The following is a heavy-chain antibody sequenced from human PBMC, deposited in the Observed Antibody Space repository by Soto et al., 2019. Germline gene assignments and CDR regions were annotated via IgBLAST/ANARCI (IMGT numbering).Heavy chain of an antibody. CDR2: IDSRNSHT. J-gene: IGHJ4*02. D-gene: IGHD5-12*01. CDR3: GRDVGGYDTTPDY. V-gene: IGHV3-21*02. CDR1: GFTFSAYS. Sequence: QLVESGGGLVKPGGSLRLSCAASGFTFSAYSINWVRQAAGKGLEWVSTIDSRNSHTYYADSVKGRFTVSRDNARNLVFLQMSSLRAEDTAVYYCGRDVGGYDTTPDYWGQGTLVTVSS.